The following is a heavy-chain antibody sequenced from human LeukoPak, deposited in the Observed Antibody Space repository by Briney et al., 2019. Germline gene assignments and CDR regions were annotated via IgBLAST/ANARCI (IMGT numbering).Heavy chain of an antibody. CDR3: ARGISNYEGYFDY. D-gene: IGHD4-11*01. J-gene: IGHJ4*02. Sequence: NSSETLSLACTVSGGSISSYYWSWIRQPPGKGLEWIGYIYYSGSTNYNPSLKSRVTISVDTSKNQFSLKLSSVTAADTAVYYCARGISNYEGYFDYWGQGTLVTVSS. V-gene: IGHV4-59*01. CDR2: IYYSGST. CDR1: GGSISSYY.